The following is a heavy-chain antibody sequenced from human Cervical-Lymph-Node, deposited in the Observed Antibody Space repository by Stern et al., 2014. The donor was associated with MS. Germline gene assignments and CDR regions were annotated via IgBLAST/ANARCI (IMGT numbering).Heavy chain of an antibody. J-gene: IGHJ5*02. D-gene: IGHD6-13*01. CDR2: ISSSSSYI. CDR1: GFSFSGYG. Sequence: EVQLEESGGGLVKPGGSLRLSCAASGFSFSGYGMNWVRQAPGKGLEWVSSISSSSSYIYYADSVKGRFTISRDNAKNSLYLQMNSLRAEDTAVYYCARDLSLMRTAAGWFDPWGQGTLVTVSS. CDR3: ARDLSLMRTAAGWFDP. V-gene: IGHV3-21*01.